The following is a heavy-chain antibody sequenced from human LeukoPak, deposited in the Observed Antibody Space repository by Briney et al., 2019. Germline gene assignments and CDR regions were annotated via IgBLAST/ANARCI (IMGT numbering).Heavy chain of an antibody. V-gene: IGHV1-8*01. CDR1: GYTFTSYD. D-gene: IGHD3-16*02. CDR2: MNPNSGNT. Sequence: ASVKVSCKASGYTFTSYDINWVRQATGQGLEWVGWMNPNSGNTGYAQKFQGRVTMTRNTSISTAYMELSSLRSEDTAVYYCARENDYVWGSYRKTYGMDVWGQGTTVTVSS. J-gene: IGHJ6*02. CDR3: ARENDYVWGSYRKTYGMDV.